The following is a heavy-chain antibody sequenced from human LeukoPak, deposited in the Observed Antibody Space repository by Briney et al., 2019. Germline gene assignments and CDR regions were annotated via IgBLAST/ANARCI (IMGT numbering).Heavy chain of an antibody. CDR3: AKQFTPLEDSGSQKRYYYYYMDV. J-gene: IGHJ6*03. D-gene: IGHD1-26*01. CDR2: ISGSGGST. Sequence: WVRQSPGKGLEWVSAISGSGGSTYYADSVKGRFTISRDNSKNTLYLQMNSLRAEDTAVYYCAKQFTPLEDSGSQKRYYYYYMDVWGKGTTVTVSS. V-gene: IGHV3-23*01.